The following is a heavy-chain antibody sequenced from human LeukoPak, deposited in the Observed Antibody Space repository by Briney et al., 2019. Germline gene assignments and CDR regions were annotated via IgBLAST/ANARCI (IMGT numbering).Heavy chain of an antibody. CDR2: MNPNSGNT. J-gene: IGHJ4*02. Sequence: GASVKVSCKASGYTFTSYDINWVRQATGQGLEWMGWMNPNSGNTGYAQKFQGRVTITRNTSISTAYMELSRLRSDDTAVYYCARELSSIAARGGVDYWGQGTLVTVSS. CDR1: GYTFTSYD. CDR3: ARELSSIAARGGVDY. D-gene: IGHD6-6*01. V-gene: IGHV1-8*03.